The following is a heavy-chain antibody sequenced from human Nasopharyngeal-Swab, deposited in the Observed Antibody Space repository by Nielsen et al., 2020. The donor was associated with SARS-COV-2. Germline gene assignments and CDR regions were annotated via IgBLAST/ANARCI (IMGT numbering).Heavy chain of an antibody. CDR2: ISCSSSYT. Sequence: GESLKISCAASGFTFSDYYMSWIRQAPGKGLEWVSYISCSSSYTNYADSVKGRFTISRDNAKNSLYLQMNSLRAEDTAVYYCAREGPHCSSTSFHYYGMDVWGQGTTVTVSS. CDR3: AREGPHCSSTSFHYYGMDV. CDR1: GFTFSDYY. D-gene: IGHD2-2*01. J-gene: IGHJ6*02. V-gene: IGHV3-11*06.